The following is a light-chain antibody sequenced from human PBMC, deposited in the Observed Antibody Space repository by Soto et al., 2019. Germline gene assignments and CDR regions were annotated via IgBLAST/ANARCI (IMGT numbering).Light chain of an antibody. CDR3: SSYTRTSTYV. CDR1: SSDVGAYNY. V-gene: IGLV2-14*01. Sequence: QSVLTQPASVSGSPGQSITISCTGTSSDVGAYNYVSWYQQHPGKAPKLMIYDVSNRPSGVSNRFSGSKSGNTASLTISGLQAEDEADYYCSSYTRTSTYVFGAGTKLTVL. J-gene: IGLJ1*01. CDR2: DVS.